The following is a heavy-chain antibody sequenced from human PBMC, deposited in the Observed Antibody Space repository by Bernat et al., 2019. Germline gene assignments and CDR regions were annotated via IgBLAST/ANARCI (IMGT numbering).Heavy chain of an antibody. CDR2: IYYRGST. Sequence: QVQLQESGPGLVKPSETLSLTCTVSGGSISSYYWSWIRQPPGKGLEWIGYIYYRGSTNYNPSLKSRVTISVDTSKNQFSLKLSSVTAADTAVYYCARLDYGDLRYYYGMDVWGQGTTVTVSS. J-gene: IGHJ6*02. V-gene: IGHV4-59*08. CDR3: ARLDYGDLRYYYGMDV. D-gene: IGHD4-17*01. CDR1: GGSISSYY.